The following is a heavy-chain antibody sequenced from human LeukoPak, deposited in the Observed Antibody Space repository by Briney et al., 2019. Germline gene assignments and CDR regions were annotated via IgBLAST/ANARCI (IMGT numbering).Heavy chain of an antibody. CDR3: ASGPSSRETDY. Sequence: PSETLSLTCSVSGGSIGTNYWSWIRHPPGKGLKGIGYIYYSGRTNYNPSLKSRITMSLDTSNNQFTVKLSSMTAADTAVYYCASGPSSRETDYWGQGTLVTVSS. V-gene: IGHV4-59*01. J-gene: IGHJ4*02. CDR2: IYYSGRT. CDR1: GGSIGTNY.